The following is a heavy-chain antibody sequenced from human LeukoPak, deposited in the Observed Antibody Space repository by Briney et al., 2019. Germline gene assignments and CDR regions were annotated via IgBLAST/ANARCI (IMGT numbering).Heavy chain of an antibody. CDR3: ARGPTISETGYFDY. CDR1: GGSFSTYY. CDR2: INHLGDT. D-gene: IGHD1-1*01. Sequence: TSETLSLTCAVYGGSFSTYYWSWIRQSPGKGLEWIAEINHLGDTNYNPSVKSRVTISVDTSKNQFSLKVRSLTAADTAVYYCARGPTISETGYFDYWGQGTLVTVSS. V-gene: IGHV4-34*01. J-gene: IGHJ4*03.